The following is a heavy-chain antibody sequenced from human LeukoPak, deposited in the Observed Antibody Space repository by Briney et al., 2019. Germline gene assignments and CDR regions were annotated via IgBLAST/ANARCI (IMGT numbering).Heavy chain of an antibody. D-gene: IGHD2-2*03. CDR1: GYSLSDYH. CDR2: INPGNGAT. CDR3: ARDPQYTFGYPTYDC. Sequence: ASVKVSCKASGYSLSDYHLHWVRPAPGQGLDWMGDINPGNGATKYAQKFQGRVTMTRDTSISTVYMDLSGLTPDDTAVYYCARDPQYTFGYPTYDCWGQGTLVTVSS. J-gene: IGHJ4*02. V-gene: IGHV1-2*02.